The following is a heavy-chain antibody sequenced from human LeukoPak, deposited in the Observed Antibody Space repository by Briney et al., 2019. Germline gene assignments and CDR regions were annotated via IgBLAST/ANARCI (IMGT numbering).Heavy chain of an antibody. V-gene: IGHV1-24*01. CDR3: ATDLATIRKKDY. CDR1: GYTLTESS. CDR2: FDPEDGET. Sequence: ASVKVSCKVSGYTLTESSMHWVRQAPGKGLEWMGGFDPEDGETIYAQKFQGRVTMTEDTSTDTAYMELSSLRSEDTAVYYCATDLATIRKKDYWGQGTLVTVSS. D-gene: IGHD5-12*01. J-gene: IGHJ4*02.